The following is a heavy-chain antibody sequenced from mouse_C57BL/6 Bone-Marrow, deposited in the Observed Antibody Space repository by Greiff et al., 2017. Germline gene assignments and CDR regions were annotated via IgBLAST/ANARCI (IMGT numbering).Heavy chain of an antibody. J-gene: IGHJ4*01. V-gene: IGHV5-4*01. Sequence: EVHLVESGGGLVKPGGSLKLSCAASGFTFSSYAMSWVRQTPEKRLEWVATISDGGSYTYYPDNVKGRFTISRDNAKNNLYLQMSHLKSEDTAMYYCAREILTGSSYAMDYWDQGTSVTVSS. CDR3: AREILTGSSYAMDY. CDR1: GFTFSSYA. CDR2: ISDGGSYT. D-gene: IGHD1-1*01.